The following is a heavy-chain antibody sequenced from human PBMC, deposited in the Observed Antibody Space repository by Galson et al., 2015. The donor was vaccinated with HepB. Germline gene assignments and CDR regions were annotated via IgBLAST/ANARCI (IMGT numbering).Heavy chain of an antibody. Sequence: SLRLSCAASGFTFSSYGMHWVRQAPGKGLDWVAVVSYDGSNEYYADSVKGRFTISRDNSKNTLFLQMNSLRAEDTAVYYCAKGVASRRNYYGMDVWGQGTTVTVSS. CDR2: VSYDGSNE. CDR3: AKGVASRRNYYGMDV. V-gene: IGHV3-30*18. D-gene: IGHD6-13*01. J-gene: IGHJ6*02. CDR1: GFTFSSYG.